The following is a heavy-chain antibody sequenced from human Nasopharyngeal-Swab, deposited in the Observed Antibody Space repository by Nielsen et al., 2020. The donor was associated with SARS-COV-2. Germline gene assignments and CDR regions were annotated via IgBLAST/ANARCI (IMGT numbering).Heavy chain of an antibody. Sequence: GESLKISCAASGFTFSSYSMNWVRQAPGKGLEWVSYISSSSSTIYYADSVKGRFTISRDNAKDSLYLQMNSLRAEDTAVYYCASLWGMDVWGQGTTVTVSS. V-gene: IGHV3-48*04. CDR3: ASLWGMDV. J-gene: IGHJ6*02. CDR2: ISSSSSTI. D-gene: IGHD2/OR15-2a*01. CDR1: GFTFSSYS.